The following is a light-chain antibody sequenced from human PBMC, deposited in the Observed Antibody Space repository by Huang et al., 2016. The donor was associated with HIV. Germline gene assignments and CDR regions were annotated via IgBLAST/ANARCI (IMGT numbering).Light chain of an antibody. J-gene: IGKJ4*01. CDR3: MQGTHWPPVT. Sequence: DVVMTQSPVSLPVTLGQPASISCRSSQSLVHSDGSTYLSWFQQRPGQAPRRLIYKVSKRDSGVPDRCNGSGSGTDFTLKISRVEAEDVGVYYCMQGTHWPPVTFGGGTKVEIK. V-gene: IGKV2-30*02. CDR1: QSLVHSDGSTY. CDR2: KVS.